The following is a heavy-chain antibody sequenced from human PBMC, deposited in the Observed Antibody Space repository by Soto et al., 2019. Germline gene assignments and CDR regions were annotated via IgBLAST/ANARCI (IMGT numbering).Heavy chain of an antibody. CDR1: GGSISSGGYY. D-gene: IGHD2-21*02. J-gene: IGHJ4*02. V-gene: IGHV4-31*03. Sequence: QVQLQESGPGLVKPSQTLSLTCTVSGGSISSGGYYWSWIRQHPGKGLEWIGYIYYSGSTYYNPSLKRRVTISVDTSKNPFSLKLSSVTAADTAVYYCARDNPYCGGDCYSGHFDYWGQGTLVTVSS. CDR2: IYYSGST. CDR3: ARDNPYCGGDCYSGHFDY.